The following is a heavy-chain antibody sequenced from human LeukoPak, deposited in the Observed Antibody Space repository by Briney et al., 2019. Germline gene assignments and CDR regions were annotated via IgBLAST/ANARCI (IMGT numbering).Heavy chain of an antibody. CDR2: IYYSGST. J-gene: IGHJ4*02. CDR1: GGSISSYY. Sequence: SETLSLTCTVSGGSISSYYWSWIRQPPGKGLEWIGYIYYSGSTNYNPPLKSRVTISVDTPKNQFSLKLSSVTAADTAVYYCARDTGDYFDYWGQGTLVTVSS. CDR3: ARDTGDYFDY. D-gene: IGHD2-8*02. V-gene: IGHV4-59*01.